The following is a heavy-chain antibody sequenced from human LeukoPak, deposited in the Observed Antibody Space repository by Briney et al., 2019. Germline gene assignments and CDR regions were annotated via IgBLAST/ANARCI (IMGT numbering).Heavy chain of an antibody. CDR3: ARAGQNNWFDT. J-gene: IGHJ5*02. Sequence: GGSLRLSCAGSGFSFSDYYMTWVRPAPGKGLEWLSFLSGSSEIIYYADSVKGRFTISRDNAEKSLYLQMSSLRAEDTAVYYCARAGQNNWFDTWGQGILVTVSS. CDR1: GFSFSDYY. V-gene: IGHV3-11*01. CDR2: LSGSSEII.